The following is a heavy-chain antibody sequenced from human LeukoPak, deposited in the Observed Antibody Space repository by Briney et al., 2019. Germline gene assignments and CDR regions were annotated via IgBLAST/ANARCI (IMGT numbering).Heavy chain of an antibody. Sequence: GGSLKLSCAASRFTFSGSAMHWVRQASGKGLEWVGRVRSKANSYATAYAASVKGRFTISRDDSKNTAYLQMNSLKTEDTAVYYCTRHKGDSSGWRNFDYWGQGTLVTVSS. J-gene: IGHJ4*02. CDR1: RFTFSGSA. V-gene: IGHV3-73*01. CDR3: TRHKGDSSGWRNFDY. D-gene: IGHD6-19*01. CDR2: VRSKANSYAT.